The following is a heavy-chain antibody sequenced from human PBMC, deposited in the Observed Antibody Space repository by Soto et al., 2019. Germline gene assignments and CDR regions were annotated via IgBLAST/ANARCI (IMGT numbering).Heavy chain of an antibody. Sequence: QVQLVQSGAEVKRPGASVKVSCKASGYTFPSYDITWVRQATGQGLEWMGWMNLNSGNTGYPQKFQARVTMTKNTRIRTPCVDLSSLGSEDADVYYCARVGLEILWFGESHSFEYSGQGTLCTVSS. J-gene: IGHJ4*02. CDR2: MNLNSGNT. CDR1: GYTFPSYD. V-gene: IGHV1-8*01. D-gene: IGHD3-10*01. CDR3: ARVGLEILWFGESHSFEY.